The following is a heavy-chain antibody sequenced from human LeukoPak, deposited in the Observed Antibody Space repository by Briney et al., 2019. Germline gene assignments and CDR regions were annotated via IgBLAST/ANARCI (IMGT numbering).Heavy chain of an antibody. CDR2: ISNKGWRT. CDR1: GFTFSSYA. D-gene: IGHD4-17*01. V-gene: IGHV3-64*01. CDR3: ARDASPGRTVTTSQYYYYYYYMDV. Sequence: PGRSLRLSCAASGFTFSSYAMHWVRQAPGKGLEYVSGISNKGWRTYYASSVKGRFTISRDNSKNTLYLQMGSLRAEAMAVYYCARDASPGRTVTTSQYYYYYYYMDVWGKGTTVTVSS. J-gene: IGHJ6*03.